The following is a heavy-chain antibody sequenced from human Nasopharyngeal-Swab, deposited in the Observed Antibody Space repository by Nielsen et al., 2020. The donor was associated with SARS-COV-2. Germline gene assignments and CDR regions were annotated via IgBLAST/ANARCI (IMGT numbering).Heavy chain of an antibody. CDR3: ARAPAGVAVPLIDY. Sequence: GAFLKISCSASGFTFSDYYLTWVRQTPGKGLQLVSHISLSGPTKYSADSVKGRFTISRDNARNTLLLQMSSLTADDTAIYYCARAPAGVAVPLIDYWGQGTLVTVSS. CDR1: GFTFSDYY. CDR2: ISLSGPTK. D-gene: IGHD3-3*01. V-gene: IGHV3-11*01. J-gene: IGHJ4*02.